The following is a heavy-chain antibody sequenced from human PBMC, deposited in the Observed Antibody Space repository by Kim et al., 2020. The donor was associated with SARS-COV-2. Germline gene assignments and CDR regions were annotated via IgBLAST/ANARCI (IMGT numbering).Heavy chain of an antibody. Sequence: SETLSLTCTVSGGSISSSSYYWGWIRQPPGKGLEWIGSIYYSGSTYYNPSLKSRVTISVDTSKNQFSLKLSSVTAADTAVYYCARHSAAVVTPFDYWGQGTLVTVSS. V-gene: IGHV4-39*01. J-gene: IGHJ4*02. CDR3: ARHSAAVVTPFDY. CDR1: GGSISSSSYY. CDR2: IYYSGST. D-gene: IGHD2-15*01.